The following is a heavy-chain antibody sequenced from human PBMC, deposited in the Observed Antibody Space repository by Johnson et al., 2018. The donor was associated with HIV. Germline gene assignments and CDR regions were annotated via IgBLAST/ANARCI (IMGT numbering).Heavy chain of an antibody. CDR2: ISSSGSTI. Sequence: QVQLMESGGGLVQPGRSLRLSCAASGFTFSDYYMSWIRQALGKGLEWVSYISSSGSTIYYADSVKGRFTISRDNAKKSLYLQMNSLRAEDTAVYYCVTLSSTSREDAFDIWGQGTMVTVSS. D-gene: IGHD2-2*01. CDR3: VTLSSTSREDAFDI. J-gene: IGHJ3*02. CDR1: GFTFSDYY. V-gene: IGHV3-11*04.